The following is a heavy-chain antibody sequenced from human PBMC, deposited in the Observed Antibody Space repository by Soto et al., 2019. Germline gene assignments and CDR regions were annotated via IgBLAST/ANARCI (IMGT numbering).Heavy chain of an antibody. D-gene: IGHD3-16*02. CDR1: GGTFSSYT. V-gene: IGHV1-69*02. CDR2: IIPILGIA. CDR3: ARGAHYRASYYMDV. J-gene: IGHJ6*03. Sequence: GASVKVSCKASGGTFSSYTISWVRQAPGQGLEWMGRIIPILGIANYAQKFQGRVTITADKSTSTAYMELSSLRSEDTAVYCCARGAHYRASYYMDVWGKGTTVTVSS.